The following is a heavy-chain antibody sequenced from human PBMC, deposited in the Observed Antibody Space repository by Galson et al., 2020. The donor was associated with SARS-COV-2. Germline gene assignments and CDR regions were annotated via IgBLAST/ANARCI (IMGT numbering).Heavy chain of an antibody. D-gene: IGHD1-20*01. V-gene: IGHV3-48*03. CDR3: ARVGDITHYYYMDV. CDR1: GFIFSSYE. CDR2: ITGSGTTI. Sequence: GESLKISCAASGFIFSSYEMNWVRQAPGKGLEWVSYITGSGTTIYYADSVKGRFTISRDNAKNSLYLQMNTLRAEDTAVYYCARVGDITHYYYMDVWGKGTTVTVSS. J-gene: IGHJ6*03.